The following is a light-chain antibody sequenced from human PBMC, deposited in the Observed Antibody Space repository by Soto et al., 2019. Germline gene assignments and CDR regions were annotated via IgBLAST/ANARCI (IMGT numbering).Light chain of an antibody. Sequence: EVVMTQSPATVSLSPGERATLSCRASQSVSSNLAWYQQKQGQAPRLLIYGASTRATGTPARFSGSGSGTEFTLTISRLQSEDFAVYYCQQYNSWPPYTFGQGTKLEIK. CDR3: QQYNSWPPYT. J-gene: IGKJ2*01. V-gene: IGKV3-15*01. CDR2: GAS. CDR1: QSVSSN.